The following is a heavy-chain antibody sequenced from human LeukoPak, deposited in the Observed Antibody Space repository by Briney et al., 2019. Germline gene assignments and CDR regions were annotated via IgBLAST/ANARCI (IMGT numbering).Heavy chain of an antibody. CDR3: ARERAMGYYYDSSGLIDY. D-gene: IGHD3-22*01. CDR2: IKQDGSEK. J-gene: IGHJ4*02. V-gene: IGHV3-7*01. Sequence: GGSLRLSCAASGFNFSKYWMTWVRQAPGKGLEWVANIKQDGSEKYYVDSVKGRFTISRDNAKNSLYLQMNSLRAEDTAVYYCARERAMGYYYDSSGLIDYWGQGTLVTVSS. CDR1: GFNFSKYW.